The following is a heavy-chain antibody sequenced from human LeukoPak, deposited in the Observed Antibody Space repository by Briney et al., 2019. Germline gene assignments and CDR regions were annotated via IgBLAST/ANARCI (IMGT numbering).Heavy chain of an antibody. J-gene: IGHJ4*02. CDR3: ARVVWGSYRYAN. V-gene: IGHV4-59*01. D-gene: IGHD3-16*02. CDR2: IYYSGST. Sequence: SETLSLTCTVSGGSISSYYWSWIRQPPGKGLEWIGYIYYSGSTNYNPYLKSRVTISVDTSKNQFSLKLSSVTAADTAVYYCARVVWGSYRYANWGQGTLVTVSS. CDR1: GGSISSYY.